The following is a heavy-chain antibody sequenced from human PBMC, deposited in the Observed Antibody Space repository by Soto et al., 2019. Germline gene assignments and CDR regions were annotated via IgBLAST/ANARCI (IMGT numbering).Heavy chain of an antibody. CDR2: IKEDGSDM. D-gene: IGHD3-3*01. V-gene: IGHV3-7*01. Sequence: EVQLVESGGGLVQPGGSLRLSCAASGFTFSSYWMSWVRQAPGKGLEWVANIKEDGSDMYYVDSVKGRFTISRDNAKNSLYLQMNSLRAEDTAVYYCATEVWVYYDFWSRYSDYWGQGTLVTVSS. CDR1: GFTFSSYW. J-gene: IGHJ4*02. CDR3: ATEVWVYYDFWSRYSDY.